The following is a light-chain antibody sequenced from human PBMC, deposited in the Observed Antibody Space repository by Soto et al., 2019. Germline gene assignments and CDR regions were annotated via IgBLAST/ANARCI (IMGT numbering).Light chain of an antibody. V-gene: IGKV1-5*03. CDR2: EAS. Sequence: DIQMTQFPSALSASVGDRVTITCRASQSVNIWLAWYQQKPGKAPKLLISEASTAETGVPARFSGSGSGTQFTLTISSLQPDDLATYYCQQYNNFWTFGQGTKVQIK. CDR1: QSVNIW. CDR3: QQYNNFWT. J-gene: IGKJ1*01.